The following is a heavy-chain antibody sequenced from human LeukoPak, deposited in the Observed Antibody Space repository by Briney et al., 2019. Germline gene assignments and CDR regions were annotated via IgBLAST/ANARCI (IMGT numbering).Heavy chain of an antibody. V-gene: IGHV3-66*01. CDR1: GFTVSSNY. D-gene: IGHD6-19*01. CDR2: LYSGSST. J-gene: IGHJ4*02. Sequence: PGGSLRLSCAASGFTVSSNYMSWVRQAPGKGLEWVSILYSGSSTYYADSVKGRFTISRDTSRNTLYLQMNSLRAEDTAIYYCARARTYSSGWWYYLDYWGQGTLVTVSS. CDR3: ARARTYSSGWWYYLDY.